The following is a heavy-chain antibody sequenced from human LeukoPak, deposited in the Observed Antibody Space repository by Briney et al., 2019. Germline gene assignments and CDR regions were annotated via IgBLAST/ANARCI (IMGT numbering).Heavy chain of an antibody. Sequence: SETLSLTCTVSGGSISSYYWSWIRQPPGKGLEWIGNIHYSGNTNYNPSLSSRVTISVDTSKNQFSLKVNSVTAADTAMYYCARYVASASDFDYWGQGALVTVSS. CDR1: GGSISSYY. V-gene: IGHV4-59*01. D-gene: IGHD6-13*01. CDR3: ARYVASASDFDY. CDR2: IHYSGNT. J-gene: IGHJ4*02.